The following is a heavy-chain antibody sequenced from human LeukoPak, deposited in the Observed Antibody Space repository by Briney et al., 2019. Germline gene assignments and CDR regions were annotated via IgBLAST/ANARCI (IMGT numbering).Heavy chain of an antibody. J-gene: IGHJ5*02. V-gene: IGHV1-58*02. CDR1: GFTFSSST. CDR2: IVVGSGNT. D-gene: IGHD3-16*01. CDR3: AADLPGGAMFDP. Sequence: SVEVSCKVSGFTFSSSTIQWVRQARGQRLEWMGWIVVGSGNTNYAQNFQERVTITRDMSTSTAYMEVSSLRSEDTAVYYCAADLPGGAMFDPWGQGTLVTVSS.